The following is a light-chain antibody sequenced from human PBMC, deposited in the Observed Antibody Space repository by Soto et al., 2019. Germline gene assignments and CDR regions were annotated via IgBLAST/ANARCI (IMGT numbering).Light chain of an antibody. CDR2: RNN. Sequence: QAVLTRPPSASGTPGQRVTISCSGSSSNIGSKYVYWYQQLPGTAPKLLMYRNNQRPSGVPDRFSGSKSGTSASLAISGLRSEDEADYYCAAWDAGVSGPAFGGGTKLTVL. CDR1: SSNIGSKY. J-gene: IGLJ2*01. V-gene: IGLV1-47*01. CDR3: AAWDAGVSGPA.